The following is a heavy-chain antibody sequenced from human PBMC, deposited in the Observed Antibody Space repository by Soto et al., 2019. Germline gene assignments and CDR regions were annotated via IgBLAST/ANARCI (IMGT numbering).Heavy chain of an antibody. Sequence: PGESLKISCKGSGYSFTSYWIGWVRQMPGKGLEWMGIIYPGDSDTKYSPSFQGQVTISADKSISTAYLQWSSLKASDTAMYYCTRHGPRRSTSCDSIVPADSYYGMVVWGQGKTVTVSS. CDR1: GYSFTSYW. CDR2: IYPGDSDT. D-gene: IGHD2-2*02. J-gene: IGHJ6*02. CDR3: TRHGPRRSTSCDSIVPADSYYGMVV. V-gene: IGHV5-51*01.